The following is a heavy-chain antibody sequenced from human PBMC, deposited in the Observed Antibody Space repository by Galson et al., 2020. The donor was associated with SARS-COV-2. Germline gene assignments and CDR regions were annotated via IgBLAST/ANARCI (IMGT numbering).Heavy chain of an antibody. CDR1: GFTFSDYA. J-gene: IGHJ4*02. V-gene: IGHV3-64D*09. CDR3: LAYSITRQSF. CDR2: MRSNGGTS. D-gene: IGHD3-3*01. Sequence: GGSLRLSCLASGFTFSDYAMHWVRQPPGKGLQYVSAMRSNGGTSFYIDSVNDRFTMSRDNSKNTFYLQMTGLRLEDTAVYDCLAYSITRQSFWGQGTLVTVSS.